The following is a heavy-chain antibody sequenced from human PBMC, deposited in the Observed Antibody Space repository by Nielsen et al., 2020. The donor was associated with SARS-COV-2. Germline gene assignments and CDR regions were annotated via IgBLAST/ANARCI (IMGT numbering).Heavy chain of an antibody. V-gene: IGHV3-21*01. D-gene: IGHD6-13*01. CDR2: ISSSSSYI. CDR1: GFTFSSYA. CDR3: ARGGSIAAGSEQYYYYYYGMDV. J-gene: IGHJ6*02. Sequence: GGSLRLSCAASGFTFSSYAMSWVRQAPGKGLEWVSSISSSSSYIYYADSVKGRFTISRDNAKNSLYLQMNSLRAEDTAVYYCARGGSIAAGSEQYYYYYYGMDVWGQGTTVTVSS.